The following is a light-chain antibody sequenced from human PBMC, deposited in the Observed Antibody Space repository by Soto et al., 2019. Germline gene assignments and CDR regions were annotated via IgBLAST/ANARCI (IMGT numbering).Light chain of an antibody. CDR3: QQYDNLPPLT. Sequence: DIQMTQSPSSLSASVGDRVTITCQASQDISNYLNWYQQKPGKAPKLLIHDASKLETGVPSRFSGSGSGTDFTFTISSLQPEDIATYYCQQYDNLPPLTFGGGTKVEIK. CDR1: QDISNY. J-gene: IGKJ4*01. CDR2: DAS. V-gene: IGKV1-33*01.